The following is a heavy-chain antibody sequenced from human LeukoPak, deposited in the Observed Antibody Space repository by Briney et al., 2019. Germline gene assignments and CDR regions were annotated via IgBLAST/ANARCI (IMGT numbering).Heavy chain of an antibody. D-gene: IGHD5-24*01. V-gene: IGHV3-7*01. CDR3: ASRRWLLSHLDY. J-gene: IGHJ4*02. CDR2: IKQDGSDK. CDR1: GFTFTTYW. Sequence: GGSLRLSCAASGFTFTTYWMTWVRQAPGKGLEWVANIKQDGSDKYYVDSVKGRFTISRDNARKSVYLQMNSLRAEDTAVYYCASRRWLLSHLDYWGQGTLVTVSS.